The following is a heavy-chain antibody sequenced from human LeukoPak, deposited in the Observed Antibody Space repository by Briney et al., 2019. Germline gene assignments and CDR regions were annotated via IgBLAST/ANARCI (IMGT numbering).Heavy chain of an antibody. CDR1: GYTFASYY. CDR3: ARLRGGYCSSTSCTGLLDY. Sequence: ASVKVSCKASGYTFASYYMHWARQAPGQGLEWMGIINPSGGSTSYAQKFQGRVTMTRDTSTSTVYMELSSLRSEDTAVYYCARLRGGYCSSTSCTGLLDYWGQGTLVTVSS. J-gene: IGHJ4*02. CDR2: INPSGGST. D-gene: IGHD2-2*01. V-gene: IGHV1-46*03.